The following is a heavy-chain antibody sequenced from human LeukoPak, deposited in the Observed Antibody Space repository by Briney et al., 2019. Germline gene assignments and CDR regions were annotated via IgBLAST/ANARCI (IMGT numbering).Heavy chain of an antibody. CDR2: IIPIFGTA. J-gene: IGHJ6*03. D-gene: IGHD5-18*01. CDR1: GFAFSSYA. CDR3: AREEYGYSYYYYYMDV. V-gene: IGHV1-69*05. Sequence: PGGSLRLSCAASGFAFSSYAISWVRQAPGQGLEWMGRIIPIFGTANYAQKFQGRVTITTDESTSTAYMELSGLRSEDTAVYYCAREEYGYSYYYYYMDVWGKGTTVTVSS.